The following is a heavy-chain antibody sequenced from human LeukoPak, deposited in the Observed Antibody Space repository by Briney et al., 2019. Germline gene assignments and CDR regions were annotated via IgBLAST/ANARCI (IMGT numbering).Heavy chain of an antibody. Sequence: SETLSLTRTVSGGSISSSSYYCGWIRQPPGKGLEWIGSIYYSGSTYYNPSLKSRVTISVDTSKNQFSLKLSSVTAADTVVYYCARLINEVFDYWGQGTLVTVSS. CDR2: IYYSGST. CDR3: ARLINEVFDY. V-gene: IGHV4-39*01. J-gene: IGHJ4*02. CDR1: GGSISSSSYY. D-gene: IGHD1-1*01.